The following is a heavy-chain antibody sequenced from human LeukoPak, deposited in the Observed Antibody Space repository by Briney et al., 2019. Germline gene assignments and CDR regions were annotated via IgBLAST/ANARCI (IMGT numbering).Heavy chain of an antibody. D-gene: IGHD3-3*01. V-gene: IGHV1-2*02. CDR2: INPNSGGT. CDR3: ARVSGVVTSERHFDY. Sequence: ASVKVSCKASGYTFTGYYMHWVRQAPGQGLEWMGWINPNSGGTNYAQKFQGRVTMTRDTSISTAYMELSRLRSDDTAVYYCARVSGVVTSERHFDYWGQGTLVTVSS. J-gene: IGHJ4*02. CDR1: GYTFTGYY.